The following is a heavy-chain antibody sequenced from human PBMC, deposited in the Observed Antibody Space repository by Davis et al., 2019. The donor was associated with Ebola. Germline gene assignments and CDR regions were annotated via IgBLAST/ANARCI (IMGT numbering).Heavy chain of an antibody. CDR1: GFTLSTYG. CDR2: TSYDGSNK. J-gene: IGHJ6*02. Sequence: GGSLRLSCAASGFTLSTYGMHWVRQAPGKGLEWVAVTSYDGSNKYYADSVKGRFTISRDNSKNTLSLQVNSLRAEDTAVYYCAKFTADILTTRRDSYGMDVWGQGTTVTVSS. CDR3: AKFTADILTTRRDSYGMDV. D-gene: IGHD4-11*01. V-gene: IGHV3-30*18.